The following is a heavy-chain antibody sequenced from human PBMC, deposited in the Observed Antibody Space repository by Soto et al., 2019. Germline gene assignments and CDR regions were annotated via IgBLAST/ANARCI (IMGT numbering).Heavy chain of an antibody. CDR2: ISGSGGST. Sequence: EVQLLESGGGLVQPGGSLRLSCAASGFTFSSYAMSWVRQAPGKGLEWVSPISGSGGSTYYADSVKGRFTISRDNSKNTLYLQMNRLRAEDTAVYYCAKVIEYYDYIWGSPKEYYFDYWGQGTLVTVSS. V-gene: IGHV3-23*01. J-gene: IGHJ4*02. D-gene: IGHD3-16*01. CDR3: AKVIEYYDYIWGSPKEYYFDY. CDR1: GFTFSSYA.